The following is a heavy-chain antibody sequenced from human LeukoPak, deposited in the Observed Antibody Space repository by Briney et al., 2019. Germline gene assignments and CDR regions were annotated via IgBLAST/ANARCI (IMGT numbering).Heavy chain of an antibody. V-gene: IGHV4-59*01. CDR1: GGSISSYY. CDR2: IYYSGST. J-gene: IGHJ5*02. Sequence: PSETLSLTCTVSGGSISSYYWSWIRQPPGKGLEWIGYIYYSGSTNYNPSLKSRVTISVDTSKNQFSLKLSSVTAADTAVYYCARVLGGYCSSTSCSNWFDPWGQGTLVTVSS. CDR3: ARVLGGYCSSTSCSNWFDP. D-gene: IGHD2-2*01.